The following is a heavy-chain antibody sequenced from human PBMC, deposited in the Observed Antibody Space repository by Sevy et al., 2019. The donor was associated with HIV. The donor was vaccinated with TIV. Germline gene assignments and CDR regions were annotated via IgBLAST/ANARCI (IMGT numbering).Heavy chain of an antibody. J-gene: IGHJ4*02. CDR2: IYNSGST. CDR1: GGSISRGDYY. V-gene: IGHV4-31*03. D-gene: IGHD3-10*01. CDR3: ARVYYRSGSITIDY. Sequence: SETLSLTCTVSGGSISRGDYYWSWIRQHPGKGLEWIGHIYNSGSTYYHPSLKSRLTISIDTSTNQFSLRLTSVTAADTAIYYCARVYYRSGSITIDYWGQGTLVTVSS.